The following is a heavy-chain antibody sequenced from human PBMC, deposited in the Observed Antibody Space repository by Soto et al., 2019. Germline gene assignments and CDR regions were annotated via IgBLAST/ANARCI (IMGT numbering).Heavy chain of an antibody. D-gene: IGHD2-8*01. V-gene: IGHV3-33*08. CDR3: ARDQGVVIIKDH. J-gene: IGHJ4*02. CDR1: GITFRNHA. CDR2: KWYDGTRK. Sequence: PGGSLRLSCAASGITFRNHAMHWVRQAPGKGLEWVGLKWYDGTRKYYADSVKGRFTISRDNSKNTLYLEMNSLRVEDTAIYYCARDQGVVIIKDHWGQGTQVTVSS.